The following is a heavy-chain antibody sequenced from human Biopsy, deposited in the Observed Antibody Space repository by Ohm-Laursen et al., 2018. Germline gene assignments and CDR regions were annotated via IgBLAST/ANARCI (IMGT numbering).Heavy chain of an antibody. D-gene: IGHD3-10*01. CDR3: ARSRGSSGIATIYYYGMDV. J-gene: IGHJ6*02. Sequence: SLRLSCAPCGFTLSSYSMNRVRQTPGKGLEWVSTISSSSDNIYYVDSVKGRFTISRDNAKNSLYLQMNSLRAEDTAVYYCARSRGSSGIATIYYYGMDVWGQGTTVTVSS. CDR2: ISSSSDNI. V-gene: IGHV3-21*01. CDR1: GFTLSSYS.